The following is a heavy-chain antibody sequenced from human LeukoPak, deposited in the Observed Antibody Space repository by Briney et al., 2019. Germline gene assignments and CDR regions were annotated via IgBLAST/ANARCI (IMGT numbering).Heavy chain of an antibody. V-gene: IGHV1-69*13. Sequence: ASVKVSCKASGGTFSSYAISWVRQAPGQGLEWMGGIIPIFGTANYAQKFQGRVTITADESTSTAYMELSSLRSEDTAVYYCARGTAYDFWSGYYIYFDYWGQGTLVTVSS. CDR3: ARGTAYDFWSGYYIYFDY. CDR2: IIPIFGTA. CDR1: GGTFSSYA. J-gene: IGHJ4*02. D-gene: IGHD3-3*01.